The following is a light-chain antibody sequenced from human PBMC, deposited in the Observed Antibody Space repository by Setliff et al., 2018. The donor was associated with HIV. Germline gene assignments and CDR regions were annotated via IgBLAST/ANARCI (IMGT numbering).Light chain of an antibody. CDR1: SSDVGGYNS. V-gene: IGLV2-14*01. Sequence: QSALARPASVSGSPGQSITISCTGTSSDVGGYNSVSWYQQYPGKAPKVMIYVVNNRPSGVSNRFSGSKSGSKASLTISGLQAEDEADYFCTSYTRDNTITRVFGNGTKVTVL. J-gene: IGLJ1*01. CDR3: TSYTRDNTITRV. CDR2: VVN.